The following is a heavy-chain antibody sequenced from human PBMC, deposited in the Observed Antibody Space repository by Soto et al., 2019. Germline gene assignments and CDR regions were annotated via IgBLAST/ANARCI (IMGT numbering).Heavy chain of an antibody. V-gene: IGHV4-34*01. J-gene: IGHJ4*02. CDR2: INHRGST. CDR1: GGSFSGCY. CDR3: ARNAERGYSYGIDY. Sequence: SETLSLTCAVYGGSFSGCYWSWIRQPPGKGLEWIGEINHRGSTNYNPSLKSRATISVDTSKTQFSLKLSSVTAADTAVYYCARNAERGYSYGIDYWGQATLVTVCS. D-gene: IGHD5-18*01.